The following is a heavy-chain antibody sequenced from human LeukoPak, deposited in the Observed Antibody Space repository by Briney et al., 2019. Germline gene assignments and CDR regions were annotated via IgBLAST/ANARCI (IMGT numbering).Heavy chain of an antibody. D-gene: IGHD7-27*01. CDR1: SGSIINSNYY. Sequence: SETLSLTCSVSSGSIINSNYYWGWIRQPPGKGLECIGTIYSGGTTFYTPSLKSRVTISIDTSKNQFSLKLRSVTAADTAVYYCAREALGTSDFDYWGQGTLVTVSS. CDR3: AREALGTSDFDY. V-gene: IGHV4-39*07. CDR2: IYSGGTT. J-gene: IGHJ4*02.